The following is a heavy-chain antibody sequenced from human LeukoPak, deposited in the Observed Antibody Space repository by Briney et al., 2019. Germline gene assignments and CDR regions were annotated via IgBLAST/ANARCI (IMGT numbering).Heavy chain of an antibody. J-gene: IGHJ4*02. CDR1: GGSFSGYY. CDR2: INHSGST. D-gene: IGHD3-3*01. V-gene: IGHV4-34*01. CDR3: ARGPYYDFWSAPRGVFDY. Sequence: PSETLSLTCAVYGGSFSGYYWSWIRQPPGKGLEWIGEINHSGSTNYNPSLKSRVTISVDTSKNQFSLKLSSVTAADTAVYYCARGPYYDFWSAPRGVFDYWGQGTLVTVSS.